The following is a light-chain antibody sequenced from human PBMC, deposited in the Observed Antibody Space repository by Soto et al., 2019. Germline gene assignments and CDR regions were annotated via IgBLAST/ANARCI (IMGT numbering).Light chain of an antibody. CDR3: CSYTTSSTYV. CDR1: SSDVGGYNY. V-gene: IGLV2-14*03. J-gene: IGLJ1*01. CDR2: DVN. Sequence: QSVLTQPASVSGSPGQSIAISCTGTSSDVGGYNYVSWYKQHPGKAPKLMIYDVNNRPSGVSNRFSGSKSGNPASLTISGLQAEDEADYYCCSYTTSSTYVFGTGTKVTVL.